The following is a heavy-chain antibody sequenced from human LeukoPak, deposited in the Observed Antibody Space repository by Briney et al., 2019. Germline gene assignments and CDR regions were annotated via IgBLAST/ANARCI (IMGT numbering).Heavy chain of an antibody. CDR1: GFTFSSYA. J-gene: IGHJ1*01. V-gene: IGHV3-23*01. Sequence: GGSLRLSCAASGFTFSSYAMSWVRQAPGKGLEWVSAISGSGGSTFYAGSVKGRFTISRDNSKNTLYLQMNSLRGDDTAVYYCAKDPNGDYIGAFDFQRWGQGTQVTVSS. CDR2: ISGSGGST. CDR3: AKDPNGDYIGAFDFQR. D-gene: IGHD4-17*01.